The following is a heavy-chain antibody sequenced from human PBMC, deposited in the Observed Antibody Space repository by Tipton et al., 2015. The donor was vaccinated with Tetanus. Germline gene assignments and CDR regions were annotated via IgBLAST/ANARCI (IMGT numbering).Heavy chain of an antibody. CDR1: GFTFSSYS. Sequence: SLRLSCAVSGFTFSSYSMNWVRQAPGKGLEWVSYISSSSSTKYYADSVKGRFTISRDNAENSLYLQMNSLRVEDTAIYYCARAPRYCGGDCYHFDYWGQGTLVTVSS. J-gene: IGHJ4*02. CDR2: ISSSSSTK. D-gene: IGHD2-21*02. V-gene: IGHV3-48*01. CDR3: ARAPRYCGGDCYHFDY.